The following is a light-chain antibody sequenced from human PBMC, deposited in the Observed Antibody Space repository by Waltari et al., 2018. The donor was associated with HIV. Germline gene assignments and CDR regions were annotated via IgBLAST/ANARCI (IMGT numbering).Light chain of an antibody. V-gene: IGLV1-47*01. J-gene: IGLJ2*01. CDR1: RSNIGSYY. Sequence: QSVLTQPPSASGTPGQRVTISCSGSRSNIGSYYVYWYQQLPGTAPKLLIYRNNQRPSGVPDRFAGSKSGTSASLAISGRRSEDEADYYCAAWTDSLSGVVFGGGTKLSVL. CDR3: AAWTDSLSGVV. CDR2: RNN.